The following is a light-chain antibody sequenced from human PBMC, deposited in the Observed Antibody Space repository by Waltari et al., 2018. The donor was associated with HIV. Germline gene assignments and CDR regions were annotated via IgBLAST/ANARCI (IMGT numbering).Light chain of an antibody. V-gene: IGLV2-23*01. CDR1: SRDLRSYNI. Sequence: QSALTQPDFVSGSPGQSITISCTVTSRDLRSYNIFSCYQQHPGKAAKVMIYEGSKRPSGVSNRFSGSKSGNTASLTISGLQADDEADYYCCSYAGSSTLDVVFGGGTKLTVL. CDR3: CSYAGSSTLDVV. J-gene: IGLJ2*01. CDR2: EGS.